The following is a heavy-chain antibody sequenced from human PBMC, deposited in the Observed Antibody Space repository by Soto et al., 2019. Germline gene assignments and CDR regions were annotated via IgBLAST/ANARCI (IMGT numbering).Heavy chain of an antibody. Sequence: QVQLVESGGGVVQPGRSLRLSCAASGFPFTTYGMHWVREGPGKGLEWVAVISYDGSNKYYADSVKGRFTISRDNSKNTLYLQMNSLRPEATAVYYCVGGQYYFDYRGQGTLVTVSS. D-gene: IGHD3-10*01. CDR3: VGGQYYFDY. V-gene: IGHV3-30*03. CDR1: GFPFTTYG. J-gene: IGHJ4*02. CDR2: ISYDGSNK.